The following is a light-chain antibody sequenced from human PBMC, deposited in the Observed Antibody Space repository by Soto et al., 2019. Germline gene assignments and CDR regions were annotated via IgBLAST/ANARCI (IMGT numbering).Light chain of an antibody. CDR3: QHYAGGSRIT. Sequence: EIVMTQSPATLSVSPGQRATLSCRASQSVSSNLAWYQQKPGQAPRLLIFGAFIRASGIPARFSGSGSGTDFTLTITSLQSEDFALYYCQHYAGGSRITFGQGTRLEIK. V-gene: IGKV3-15*01. CDR2: GAF. J-gene: IGKJ5*01. CDR1: QSVSSN.